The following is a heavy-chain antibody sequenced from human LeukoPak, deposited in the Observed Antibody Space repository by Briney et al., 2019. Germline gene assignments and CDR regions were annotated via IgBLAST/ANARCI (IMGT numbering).Heavy chain of an antibody. Sequence: SEALSLTCTVSGGSISSSSYYWGWIRQPPGKGLEWIGSIYYSGSTYYNPSLKSRVTISVDTSKNQFSLKLSSVTAADTAVYYCASEARDGYSSRPNDYWGQGTLVTVSS. J-gene: IGHJ4*02. CDR3: ASEARDGYSSRPNDY. V-gene: IGHV4-39*07. D-gene: IGHD6-13*01. CDR1: GGSISSSSYY. CDR2: IYYSGST.